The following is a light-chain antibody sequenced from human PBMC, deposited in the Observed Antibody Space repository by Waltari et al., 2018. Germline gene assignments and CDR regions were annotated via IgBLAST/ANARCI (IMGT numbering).Light chain of an antibody. CDR3: ATWDGRVNGVL. J-gene: IGLJ2*01. V-gene: IGLV1-44*01. CDR2: SND. CDR1: NYNNGSGP. Sequence: QSVLTQAPSVSGTPGQRVTISCSVTNYNNGSGPVNWYQQVPGMSPNLLIYSNDQRPSGVPDRFSGSKSGTSASLAISGLQSEDEADYYCATWDGRVNGVLFGGGTKVTVL.